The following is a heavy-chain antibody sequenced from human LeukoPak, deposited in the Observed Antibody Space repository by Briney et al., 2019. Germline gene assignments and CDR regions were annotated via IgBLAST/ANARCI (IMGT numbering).Heavy chain of an antibody. CDR3: ARELIAAAAYNYFDP. V-gene: IGHV4-59*01. CDR1: GGSISPYY. Sequence: PSETLSLTCTVSGGSISPYYWSWIRQPPGKGLEWIGYIFYSGSTNYNPSLKSRLTISLDTSKNQFSLKLSSVTAADTAVYYCARELIAAAAYNYFDPWGQGTLVTVSS. CDR2: IFYSGST. D-gene: IGHD6-13*01. J-gene: IGHJ5*02.